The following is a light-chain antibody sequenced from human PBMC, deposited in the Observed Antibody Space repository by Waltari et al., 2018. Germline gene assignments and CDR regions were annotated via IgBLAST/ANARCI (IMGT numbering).Light chain of an antibody. V-gene: IGLV8-61*01. J-gene: IGLJ3*02. CDR3: VLYMGGGIL. CDR2: STN. Sequence: QTVVSHEPSCSVSPGGTVTLPCGLRSSSVSTTYSPSWYQQTPGHAPRPLIYSTNTRSSGVTDRISGSILGNKAALTITGSQADDESDYYCVLYMGGGILFGGGTKLTVL. CDR1: SSSVSTTYS.